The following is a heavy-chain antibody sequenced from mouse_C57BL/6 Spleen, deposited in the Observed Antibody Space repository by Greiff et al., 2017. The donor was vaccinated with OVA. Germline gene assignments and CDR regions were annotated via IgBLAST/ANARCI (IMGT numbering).Heavy chain of an antibody. Sequence: QVQLQQPGAELVKPGASVKLSCKASGYTFTSYWMQWVKQRPGQGLEWIGEIDPSDSYTNYNQKFKGKATLTVDTSSSTAYMQLSSLTSEDSAVYYCARTHGISYDYYAMDYWGQGTSVTVSS. V-gene: IGHV1-50*01. CDR1: GYTFTSYW. D-gene: IGHD1-1*01. J-gene: IGHJ4*01. CDR3: ARTHGISYDYYAMDY. CDR2: IDPSDSYT.